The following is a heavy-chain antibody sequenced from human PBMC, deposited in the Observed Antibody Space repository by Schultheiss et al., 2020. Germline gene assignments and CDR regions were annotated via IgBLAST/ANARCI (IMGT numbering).Heavy chain of an antibody. J-gene: IGHJ3*02. CDR3: ARVGWHCGGDCPWGALAFDI. CDR1: GGSFSGYY. V-gene: IGHV4-34*01. D-gene: IGHD2-21*02. Sequence: SETLSLTCAVYGGSFSGYYWSWIRQPPGKGLEWIGEINHSGSTNYNPSLKSRVTISVDTSKNQFSLKLSSVTAADTAVYYCARVGWHCGGDCPWGALAFDIWGQGTMVNVSS. CDR2: INHSGST.